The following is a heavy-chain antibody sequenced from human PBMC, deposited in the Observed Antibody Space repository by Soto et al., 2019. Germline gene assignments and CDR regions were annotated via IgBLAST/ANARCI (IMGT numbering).Heavy chain of an antibody. CDR2: INHSGST. CDR3: ARVKAAAGTGGAFDY. CDR1: GGSFSGYY. D-gene: IGHD6-13*01. J-gene: IGHJ4*02. Sequence: QVQLQQWGAGLLKPSETLSLTCAVYGGSFSGYYWSWIRQPPGKGLEWIGEINHSGSTNYNPSLKSRVTISVDTSKNQFSLKLSSVTAADTAVYYCARVKAAAGTGGAFDYWGQGTLVTVS. V-gene: IGHV4-34*01.